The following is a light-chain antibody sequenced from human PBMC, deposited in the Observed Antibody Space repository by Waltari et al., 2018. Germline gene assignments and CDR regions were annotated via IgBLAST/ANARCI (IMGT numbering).Light chain of an antibody. Sequence: QSALTQPASVSGSPGQSITISCTGTASDVALYNYVSWYQQHPVKAPKGIIYDVSERPSGVSNRFSGSKSGNTAYLPISGLQAEDEADYYCNSYTGSSSWVFGGGTKLTV. V-gene: IGLV2-14*03. J-gene: IGLJ3*02. CDR3: NSYTGSSSWV. CDR1: ASDVALYNY. CDR2: DVS.